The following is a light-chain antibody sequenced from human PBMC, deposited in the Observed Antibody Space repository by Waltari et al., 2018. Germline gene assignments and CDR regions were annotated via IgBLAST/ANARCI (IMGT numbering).Light chain of an antibody. V-gene: IGKV1-5*03. CDR3: QQYNSFALT. CDR2: KAS. CDR1: QSITNW. Sequence: DIQMTQSPSTLSASVGARANITCRASQSITNWLAWYQPKPGKAPKLLIYKASNLETGVPPRFSGTGSGTDFTLTSSGLQPDDFATNYCQQYNSFALTFGGGTKVEIK. J-gene: IGKJ4*01.